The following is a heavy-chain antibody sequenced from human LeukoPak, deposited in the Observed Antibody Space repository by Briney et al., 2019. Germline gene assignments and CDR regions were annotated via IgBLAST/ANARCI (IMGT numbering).Heavy chain of an antibody. CDR1: GFSIGSSC. J-gene: IGHJ4*02. V-gene: IGHV3-7*01. Sequence: GGSLRLSCAVSGFSIGSSCMSWVRQTPGKGLEWVADMNEDGSGTYYVDSVKGRFTVSRDNAQNSVYLQMNSLRVEDTGVYYCARDPAWGAIDYWGQGTLVTVSS. CDR3: ARDPAWGAIDY. CDR2: MNEDGSGT. D-gene: IGHD7-27*01.